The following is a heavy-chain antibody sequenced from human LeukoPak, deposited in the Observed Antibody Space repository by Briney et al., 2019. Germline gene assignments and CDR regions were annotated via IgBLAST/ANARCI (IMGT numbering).Heavy chain of an antibody. D-gene: IGHD3-3*01. Sequence: SETLSLTCAVYGGSFSGYYWSWIRQPPGKGLEWIGEINHSGSTNYNPSLKSRVTISVDTSKNQFSLKLSSVTAADTAVYYCASLRERSYYARGFDYWGQGTLVTVSS. CDR3: ASLRERSYYARGFDY. V-gene: IGHV4-34*01. CDR1: GGSFSGYY. J-gene: IGHJ4*02. CDR2: INHSGST.